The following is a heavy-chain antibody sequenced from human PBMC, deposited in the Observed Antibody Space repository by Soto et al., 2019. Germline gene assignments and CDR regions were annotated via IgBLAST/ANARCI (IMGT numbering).Heavy chain of an antibody. V-gene: IGHV1-69*13. CDR1: GGTFSSYA. Sequence: VASVKVSCKASGGTFSSYAISWVRQAPGQGLEWMGGIIPIFGTANYAQKFQGRVTITADESTSTAYMELSSLRAEDTAVYYCARDRYYYDSSGYYDYYGMDVWA. D-gene: IGHD3-22*01. J-gene: IGHJ6*02. CDR3: ARDRYYYDSSGYYDYYGMDV. CDR2: IIPIFGTA.